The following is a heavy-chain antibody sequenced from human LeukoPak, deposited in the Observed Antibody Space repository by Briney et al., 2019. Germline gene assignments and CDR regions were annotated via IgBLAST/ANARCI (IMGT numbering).Heavy chain of an antibody. Sequence: ASVKVSCKASGYTFTGYYMHWVRQAPGQGLEWMGIINPSGGSTSYAQKFQGRVTMTRDMSTSTVYMELSSLRSEDTAVYYCALGGYCSSTSCYGGHNWFDPWGQGTLVTVSS. CDR1: GYTFTGYY. V-gene: IGHV1-46*01. J-gene: IGHJ5*02. CDR3: ALGGYCSSTSCYGGHNWFDP. D-gene: IGHD2-2*01. CDR2: INPSGGST.